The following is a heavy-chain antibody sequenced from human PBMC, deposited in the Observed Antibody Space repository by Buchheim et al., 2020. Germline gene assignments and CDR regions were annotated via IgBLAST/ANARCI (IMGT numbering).Heavy chain of an antibody. J-gene: IGHJ6*02. D-gene: IGHD2-2*02. CDR1: GYTFTGYY. CDR2: INPNSGGT. CDR3: ARSGVVVVPAAIYYYYYGMDV. V-gene: IGHV1-2*02. Sequence: QVQLVQSGAEVKKPGASVKVSCKASGYTFTGYYMHWVRQAPGQGLEWMGWINPNSGGTNYAQKFQGRVTMTRDTSISPAYMELSRLRSDDTAVYYCARSGVVVVPAAIYYYYYGMDVWGQGTT.